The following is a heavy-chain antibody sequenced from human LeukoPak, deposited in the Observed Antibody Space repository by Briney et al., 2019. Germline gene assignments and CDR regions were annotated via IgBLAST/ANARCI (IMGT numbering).Heavy chain of an antibody. V-gene: IGHV3-7*01. J-gene: IGHJ4*02. CDR3: ARDLGGAMLAY. D-gene: IGHD3-16*01. CDR1: GFTFSSYW. Sequence: GGSLRLSCAASGFTFSSYWMRWVRQAPGKGREWVANIKQDGSQKYYVDSVKGRFTISRDKAKNSLYLQMNSLRAEDTAVYYCARDLGGAMLAYWGQGTLVTVSS. CDR2: IKQDGSQK.